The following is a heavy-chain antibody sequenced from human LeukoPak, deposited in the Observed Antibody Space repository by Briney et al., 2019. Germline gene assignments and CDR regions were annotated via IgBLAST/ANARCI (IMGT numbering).Heavy chain of an antibody. CDR1: GGSISSYY. Sequence: SETLSLTCTVSGGSISSYYWSWIRQPPGKGLEWIGYIYYSGSTNYNPSLKSRVTISVDTSKNQFSLKLSSVTAADTAVYYCARVTGSGWYGGYYYYYYMDVWGKGTTVTVSS. V-gene: IGHV4-59*01. J-gene: IGHJ6*03. D-gene: IGHD6-19*01. CDR2: IYYSGST. CDR3: ARVTGSGWYGGYYYYYYMDV.